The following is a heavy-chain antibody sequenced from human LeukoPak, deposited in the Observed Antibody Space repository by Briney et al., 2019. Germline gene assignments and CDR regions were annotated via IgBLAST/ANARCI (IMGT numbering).Heavy chain of an antibody. V-gene: IGHV1-46*03. J-gene: IGHJ4*02. CDR3: ARDRGATNFDY. D-gene: IGHD1-26*01. CDR1: GYTFTGYY. CDR2: INPSGGST. Sequence: GASVKVSCKASGYTFTGYYMHWVRQAPGQGLEWMGRINPSGGSTSYAQKFQGRVTMTRDTSTSTVYMELSSLRSEDTAVYYCARDRGATNFDYWGQGTLVTVSS.